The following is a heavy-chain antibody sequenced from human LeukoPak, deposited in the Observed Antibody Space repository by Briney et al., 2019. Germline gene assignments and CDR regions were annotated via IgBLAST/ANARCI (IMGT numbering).Heavy chain of an antibody. V-gene: IGHV1-69*13. Sequence: ASVKVSCKASGGTFSSYAISWVRQAPGQGLEWMGGIIPIFGTANYAQKFQGRVTITADESTSTAYMELSSLRSDDTAVYYCARGRYYYDSSGYQVWGQGTLVTVSS. J-gene: IGHJ4*02. CDR3: ARGRYYYDSSGYQV. D-gene: IGHD3-22*01. CDR2: IIPIFGTA. CDR1: GGTFSSYA.